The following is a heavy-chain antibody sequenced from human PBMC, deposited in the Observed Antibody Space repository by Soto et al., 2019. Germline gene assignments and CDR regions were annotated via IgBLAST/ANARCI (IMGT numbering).Heavy chain of an antibody. Sequence: QVQLVESGGGVVQPGRSLRLSCAASGFTFSSYGMHWVRQAPGKGLEWVAVIWYDGSNKYYADSVKGRFTISRDNSKNTRYLQMNSLRAEDTAVYYCARDTSSSWYVDYWSQGTLVTVSS. J-gene: IGHJ4*02. D-gene: IGHD6-13*01. CDR2: IWYDGSNK. V-gene: IGHV3-33*01. CDR1: GFTFSSYG. CDR3: ARDTSSSWYVDY.